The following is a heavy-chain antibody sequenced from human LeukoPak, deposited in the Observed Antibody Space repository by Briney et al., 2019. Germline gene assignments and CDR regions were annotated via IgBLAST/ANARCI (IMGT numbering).Heavy chain of an antibody. D-gene: IGHD2-2*01. Sequence: PSETLSLTCAVYGGSFSGYYWSWIRQPPGKGLEWIGEINHSGSTNYNPSLKSRVTISVDTSKNQFSLKLSSVTAADTAVYYCARVMGLYCSSTSCYDWFDPWGQGTLVTVSS. CDR2: INHSGST. V-gene: IGHV4-34*01. CDR3: ARVMGLYCSSTSCYDWFDP. J-gene: IGHJ5*02. CDR1: GGSFSGYY.